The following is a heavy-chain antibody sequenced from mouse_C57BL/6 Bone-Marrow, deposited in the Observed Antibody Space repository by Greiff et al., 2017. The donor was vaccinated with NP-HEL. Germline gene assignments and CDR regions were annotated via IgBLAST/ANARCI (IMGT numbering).Heavy chain of an antibody. V-gene: IGHV1-81*01. CDR1: GYTFTSYG. CDR3: ARAGIHYYGSSPFAY. J-gene: IGHJ3*01. CDR2: IYPRSGNT. Sequence: LVESGAELARPGASVKLSCKASGYTFTSYGISWVKQRTGQGLEWIGEIYPRSGNTYYNEKFKGKATLTADKSSSTAYMELRSLTSEDSAVYFCARAGIHYYGSSPFAYWGQGTLVTVSA. D-gene: IGHD1-1*01.